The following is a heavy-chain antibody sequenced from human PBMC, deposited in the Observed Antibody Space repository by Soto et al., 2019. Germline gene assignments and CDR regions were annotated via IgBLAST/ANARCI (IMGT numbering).Heavy chain of an antibody. Sequence: SETLSLTCTVSGGSISSGDYYWSWIRQPPGKGLEWIGYIYYSGSTYYNPSLKSRVTISVDTSKNQFSLKLSSATAADTAVYYCARTAAGSDYWGQGTLVTVPQ. CDR2: IYYSGST. CDR1: GGSISSGDYY. V-gene: IGHV4-30-4*01. CDR3: ARTAAGSDY. D-gene: IGHD6-13*01. J-gene: IGHJ4*02.